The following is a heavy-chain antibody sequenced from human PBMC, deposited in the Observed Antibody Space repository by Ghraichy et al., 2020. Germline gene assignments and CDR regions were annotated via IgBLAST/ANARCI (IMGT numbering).Heavy chain of an antibody. J-gene: IGHJ6*03. CDR2: IYYNSGST. CDR1: GGSISSSSYY. D-gene: IGHD1-14*01. Sequence: SETLSLTCTVSGGSISSSSYYWGWIRQPPGKGLEWIGSIYYNSGSTYHNPSLKSRVTISLDTSKNQFSLKLTSMTAADTAVYYCARESAPRNFHYYMDVWGKGTTVTVSS. V-gene: IGHV4-39*07. CDR3: ARESAPRNFHYYMDV.